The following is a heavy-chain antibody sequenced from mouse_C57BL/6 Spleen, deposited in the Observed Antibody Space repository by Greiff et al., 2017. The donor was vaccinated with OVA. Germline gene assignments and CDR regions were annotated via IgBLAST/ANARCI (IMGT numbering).Heavy chain of an antibody. D-gene: IGHD2-13*01. CDR3: ARRGGDRFDY. V-gene: IGHV1-69*01. CDR2: IDPSDSYT. J-gene: IGHJ2*01. CDR1: GYTFTSYW. Sequence: VQLQQPGAELVMPGASVKLSCKASGYTFTSYWMHWVKQRSGQGLEWIGEIDPSDSYTNYNQKFKGKSTLTVDKSSSTAYMQLSSLTSEDSAVYYCARRGGDRFDYWGQGTTLTVSS.